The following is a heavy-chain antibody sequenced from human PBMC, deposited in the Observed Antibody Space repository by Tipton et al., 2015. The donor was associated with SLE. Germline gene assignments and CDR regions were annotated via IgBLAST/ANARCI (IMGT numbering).Heavy chain of an antibody. D-gene: IGHD6-6*01. CDR2: INHSGST. CDR1: GGSFSGYY. J-gene: IGHJ4*02. V-gene: IGHV4-34*01. Sequence: LSLTCAVYGGSFSGYYWSWIRQPPGKGLEWIGEINHSGSTNYNPSLKSRVTISVDTSKKQFSLKLRSVTAADTAVYYCARGIVAAFFYWGQGTLVTVSS. CDR3: ARGIVAAFFY.